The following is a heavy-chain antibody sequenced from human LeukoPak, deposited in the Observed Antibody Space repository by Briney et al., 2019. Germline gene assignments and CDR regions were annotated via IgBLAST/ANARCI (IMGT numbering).Heavy chain of an antibody. V-gene: IGHV1-18*01. CDR3: ARDFIRIVTMVRGVIYPTVFDY. CDR2: ISAYNGNT. D-gene: IGHD3-10*01. J-gene: IGHJ4*02. CDR1: GYTFTSYG. Sequence: GASVKVSCKASGYTFTSYGISWVRQAPGQGLEWMGWISAYNGNTNYAQKLQGRVTMTTDTSTSTAYMELRSLRSDDTAVYYCARDFIRIVTMVRGVIYPTVFDYWGQGTLVTVSS.